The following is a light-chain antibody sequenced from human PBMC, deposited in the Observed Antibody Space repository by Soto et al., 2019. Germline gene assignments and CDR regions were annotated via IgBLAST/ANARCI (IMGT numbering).Light chain of an antibody. CDR1: QSIDNRY. V-gene: IGKV3-20*01. J-gene: IGKJ1*01. Sequence: EIVLTQSPGTLSSSPGERATLSCRASQSIDNRYLAWYQHNPGQAPRLLIYATSSRATGIPDRFGGSGSGTDFPLTINRLQPEELAVYYFQQYFSSSWTFGQGTKMDIK. CDR2: ATS. CDR3: QQYFSSSWT.